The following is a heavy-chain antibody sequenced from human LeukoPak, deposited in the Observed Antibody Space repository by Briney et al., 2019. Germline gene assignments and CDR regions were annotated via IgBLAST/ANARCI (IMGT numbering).Heavy chain of an antibody. Sequence: GGSLRLSCAASGFTVSSNYMSWVRQAPGKGLKWVSVLYDDGSTYYADPVKGRFTISRDNSKNTLYLQMNSLRAEDTAVYYCARGDRGYFDYWGQGTLVTVSS. J-gene: IGHJ4*02. V-gene: IGHV3-53*01. CDR3: ARGDRGYFDY. CDR2: LYDDGST. CDR1: GFTVSSNY. D-gene: IGHD1-26*01.